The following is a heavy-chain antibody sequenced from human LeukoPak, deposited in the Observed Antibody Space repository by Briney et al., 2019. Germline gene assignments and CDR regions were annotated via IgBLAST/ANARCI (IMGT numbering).Heavy chain of an antibody. CDR2: IWYDGSNK. D-gene: IGHD3-10*01. CDR3: ARDRNRGDYYYGMDV. Sequence: HTGGSLRLSCAASGFTFSSYGMHWVRQAPGKGLEWVAVIWYDGSNKYYADSVKGRFTISRDNSKNTLYLQMNSLRAEDTAVYYCARDRNRGDYYYGMDVWGQGTTVTVSS. CDR1: GFTFSSYG. V-gene: IGHV3-33*01. J-gene: IGHJ6*02.